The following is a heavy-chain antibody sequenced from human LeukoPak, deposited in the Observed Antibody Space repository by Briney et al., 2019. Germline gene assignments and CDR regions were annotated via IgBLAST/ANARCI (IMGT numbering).Heavy chain of an antibody. V-gene: IGHV3-66*04. Sequence: GGSLSLSCAASGLTVSSEYMSWVRQAPGQGLEWVSVIFNDGITYYADSVKGRFTISRDNAKNSLYLQMNSLRAEDTAVYYCARHYDSSGYRGNYFDYWGQGTLVTVSS. J-gene: IGHJ4*02. D-gene: IGHD3-22*01. CDR3: ARHYDSSGYRGNYFDY. CDR2: IFNDGIT. CDR1: GLTVSSEY.